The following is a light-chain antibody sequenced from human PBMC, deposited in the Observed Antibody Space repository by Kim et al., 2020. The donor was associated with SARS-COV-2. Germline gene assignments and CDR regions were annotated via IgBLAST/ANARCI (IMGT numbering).Light chain of an antibody. CDR2: DAF. Sequence: EIVLTQSPATLSLSPGERATLSCRASQSVSSYLAWYQQRPGQAPRLLIYDAFNRAPGIPDRFSGSGSGTDFTLTISSLESEDFAVYYCQQRSSWPLTFGGGTKVDIK. CDR3: QQRSSWPLT. V-gene: IGKV3-11*01. CDR1: QSVSSY. J-gene: IGKJ4*01.